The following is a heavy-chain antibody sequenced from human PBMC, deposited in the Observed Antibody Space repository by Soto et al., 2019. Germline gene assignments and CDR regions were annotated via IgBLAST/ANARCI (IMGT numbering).Heavy chain of an antibody. V-gene: IGHV1-46*01. CDR1: GYIFTNHY. Sequence: QVQLVQSGAEVKKPGASVKVSCKASGYIFTNHYIHWVRQAPGQGLEWMGIINPSGGSTNYLQKFQGGGTITRDTSTSTVYKELSSLRSEDTTVYFCATADYYDSSGFYYDYWGQGTLVTVSS. CDR2: INPSGGST. CDR3: ATADYYDSSGFYYDY. D-gene: IGHD3-22*01. J-gene: IGHJ4*02.